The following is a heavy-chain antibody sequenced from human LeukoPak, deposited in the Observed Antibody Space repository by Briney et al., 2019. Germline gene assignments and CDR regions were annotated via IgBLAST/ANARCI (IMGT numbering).Heavy chain of an antibody. J-gene: IGHJ3*02. CDR3: ATGYKYGRDAFDI. CDR1: GGSISSYY. V-gene: IGHV4-59*01. Sequence: TSETLSLTCTVSGGSISSYYWSWIRQPPGKGLEWIGYIYYSGSTNYNPSLKSRVTISVDTSKNQFSLKLSSVTAADTAVYYCATGYKYGRDAFDIWGQGTMVTVSS. CDR2: IYYSGST. D-gene: IGHD1-1*01.